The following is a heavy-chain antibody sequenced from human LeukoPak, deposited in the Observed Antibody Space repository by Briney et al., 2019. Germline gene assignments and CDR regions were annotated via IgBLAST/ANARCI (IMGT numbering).Heavy chain of an antibody. V-gene: IGHV3-74*01. D-gene: IGHD3/OR15-3a*01. CDR1: GFTFSRYW. CDR2: INSDGRST. J-gene: IGHJ3*02. CDR3: VLDLFSSFAFDI. Sequence: PGGSLRLSCAASGFTFSRYWMHWVRQAPGKGLLWVSRINSDGRSTYYTDPVKGRFTTSRDNAKNALHLQMNSLTAEDTAVYYCVLDLFSSFAFDIWGQGTMVTVSS.